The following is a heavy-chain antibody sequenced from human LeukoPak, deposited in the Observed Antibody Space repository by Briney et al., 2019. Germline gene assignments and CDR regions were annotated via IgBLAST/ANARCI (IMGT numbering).Heavy chain of an antibody. V-gene: IGHV1-2*02. CDR3: ARDGHDSSGYPEGYFDY. D-gene: IGHD3-22*01. J-gene: IGHJ4*02. Sequence: GASVKVSCKASGYTFTGYYMHWVRQAPGQGLEWMGWINPNSGGTNYAQKFQGRVTMTRDTSISTAYMELSRLRSDDTAVYYCARDGHDSSGYPEGYFDYWGQGTLVTVSS. CDR1: GYTFTGYY. CDR2: INPNSGGT.